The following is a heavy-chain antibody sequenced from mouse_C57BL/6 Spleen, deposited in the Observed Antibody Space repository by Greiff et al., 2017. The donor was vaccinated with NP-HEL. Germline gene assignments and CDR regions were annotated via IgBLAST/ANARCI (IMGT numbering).Heavy chain of an antibody. J-gene: IGHJ1*03. Sequence: QVQLQQSGPELVKPGASVKISCKASGYAFSSSWMNWVKQRPGKGLEWIGRIYPGDGDTNYNGKFKGKATLTADKSSSTAYMQLSSLTSEDSAVDFCAGSRDYYGSKGPYWYFDGWGTGTTVTVSS. D-gene: IGHD1-1*01. CDR1: GYAFSSSW. CDR2: IYPGDGDT. V-gene: IGHV1-82*01. CDR3: AGSRDYYGSKGPYWYFDG.